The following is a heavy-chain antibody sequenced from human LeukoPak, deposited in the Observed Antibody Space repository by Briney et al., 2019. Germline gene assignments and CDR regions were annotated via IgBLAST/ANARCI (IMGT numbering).Heavy chain of an antibody. CDR2: INPKSGAR. J-gene: IGHJ5*02. CDR3: ARDHGYTYVRLDP. V-gene: IGHV1-2*02. CDR1: GYTFIDYY. D-gene: IGHD6-13*01. Sequence: ASVKVSCKASGYTFIDYYIHWVRQAPGQGLEWMGWINPKSGARNYAQKLQGRVTMTIDTSTSTAYMELRSPRSDDTAVYYCARDHGYTYVRLDPWGQGTLVTVSS.